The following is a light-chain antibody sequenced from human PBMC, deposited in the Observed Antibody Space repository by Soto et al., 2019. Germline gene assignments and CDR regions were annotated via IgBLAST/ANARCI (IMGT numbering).Light chain of an antibody. CDR3: QQDNSSPIT. V-gene: IGKV1D-12*01. CDR2: EVS. J-gene: IGKJ5*01. Sequence: IHMTQSPSSLAASFGNRVTITCRASQGITHRLAWYKQKPGKAPKLLIYEVSRLESGVPSRISGGGSGTDFTLTISSLQPEDFATYYCQQDNSSPITFGQGTRLEI. CDR1: QGITHR.